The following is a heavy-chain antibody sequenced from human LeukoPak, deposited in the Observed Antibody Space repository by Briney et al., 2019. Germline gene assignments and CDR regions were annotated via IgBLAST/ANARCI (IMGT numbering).Heavy chain of an antibody. CDR2: IYYSGST. D-gene: IGHD3-3*01. J-gene: IGHJ4*02. CDR3: ATLTRGYDFWSGYGDYFDY. Sequence: SETLSLTCTVSGGSISSYYWGWIRQPPGKGLEWIGYIYYSGSTNYNPSLKSRVTISVDTSKNQFSLKLSSVTAADTAVYYCATLTRGYDFWSGYGDYFDYWGQGTLVTVSS. V-gene: IGHV4-59*01. CDR1: GGSISSYY.